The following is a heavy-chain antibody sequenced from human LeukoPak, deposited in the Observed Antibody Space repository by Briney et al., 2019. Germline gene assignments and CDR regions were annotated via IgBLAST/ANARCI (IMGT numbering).Heavy chain of an antibody. CDR3: ARDSSGDYWYFGL. Sequence: PSETLSLTCTVSGGSISNYYWTWIRQPPGKGLEWIGYLYSIGSTYYNPSLKSRVTISVDTSKNQVSLKMSSVTAADTAVYYCARDSSGDYWYFGLWGRGTLVTVSS. D-gene: IGHD4-17*01. CDR2: LYSIGST. CDR1: GGSISNYY. J-gene: IGHJ2*01. V-gene: IGHV4-59*06.